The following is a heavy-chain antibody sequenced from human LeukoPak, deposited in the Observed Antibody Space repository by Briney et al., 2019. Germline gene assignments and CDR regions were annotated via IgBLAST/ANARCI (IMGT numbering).Heavy chain of an antibody. J-gene: IGHJ4*02. CDR1: GGSISSSSYY. CDR2: IDYSGNT. V-gene: IGHV4-39*02. CDR3: ARESSATDY. Sequence: KPLETLSLTCIVSGGSISSSSYYWGWIRQSPGKGLEWIGRIDYSGNTYYNPSLKSRITISVDTSKNQFPLKLSSVTAADTSLYYCARESSATDYWGQGTLVTVSS. D-gene: IGHD6-19*01.